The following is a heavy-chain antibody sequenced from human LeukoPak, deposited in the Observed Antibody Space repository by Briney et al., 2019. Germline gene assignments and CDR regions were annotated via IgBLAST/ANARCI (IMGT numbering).Heavy chain of an antibody. CDR2: IWYDGSNK. CDR3: ARDRYCSSTSCYNLDY. J-gene: IGHJ4*02. Sequence: GGSLRLSCAASGFTFSSYGMHWVRQAPGKGLEWVAVIWYDGSNKYYADSVKGRFTISRDNSKNTLYLQMNSLRAEDTAVYYCARDRYCSSTSCYNLDYWGQGTLVTVSP. CDR1: GFTFSSYG. V-gene: IGHV3-33*01. D-gene: IGHD2-2*02.